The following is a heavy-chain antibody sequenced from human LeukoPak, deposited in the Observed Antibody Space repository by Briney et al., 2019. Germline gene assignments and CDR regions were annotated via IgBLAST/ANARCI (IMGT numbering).Heavy chain of an antibody. D-gene: IGHD1-1*01. CDR2: ISWNSGSI. CDR3: AKDRNDEAFDI. Sequence: GGSLRLSCAASGFTFDDYAMHWVRQAPGKGLEWVSGISWNSGSIGYADSVKGRFTISRDNAKNSLYLQMNSLRAEDMALYYCAKDRNDEAFDIWGQGTMVTVSS. V-gene: IGHV3-9*03. J-gene: IGHJ3*02. CDR1: GFTFDDYA.